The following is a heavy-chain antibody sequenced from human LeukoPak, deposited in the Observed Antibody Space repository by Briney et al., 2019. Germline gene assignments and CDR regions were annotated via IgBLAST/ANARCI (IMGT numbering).Heavy chain of an antibody. J-gene: IGHJ4*02. CDR3: AREGASSSFGY. CDR1: GFIFSSYA. CDR2: LSGSGIST. V-gene: IGHV3-23*01. D-gene: IGHD6-13*01. Sequence: GGSLRLSCAASGFIFSSYAVSWVRQAPRKGLEWVSSLSGSGISTYYADSVKGRFTVSRDNSKNTLYLQMNSLRAEDTAVYYCAREGASSSFGYWGQGTLVTVSS.